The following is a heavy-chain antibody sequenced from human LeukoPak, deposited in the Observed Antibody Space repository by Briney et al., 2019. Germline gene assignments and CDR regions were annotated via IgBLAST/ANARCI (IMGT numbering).Heavy chain of an antibody. CDR3: ARANGYSDY. J-gene: IGHJ4*02. D-gene: IGHD5-24*01. CDR1: GGSISSYY. CDR2: IYYSGST. V-gene: IGHV4-59*01. Sequence: PPETLSLTCTVSGGSISSYYWSWIRQPPGKGLEWIGYIYYSGSTNYNPSRKSRVTISVDTSKDQFSLKLSSVTAADTAVYYCARANGYSDYWGQGTLVTVSS.